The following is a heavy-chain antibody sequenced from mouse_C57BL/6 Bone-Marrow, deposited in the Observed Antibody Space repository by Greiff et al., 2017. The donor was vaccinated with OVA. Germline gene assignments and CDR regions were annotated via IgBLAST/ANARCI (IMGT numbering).Heavy chain of an antibody. CDR1: GYAFTNYL. V-gene: IGHV1-54*01. Sequence: VQLQQSGAELVRPGPSVKVSCKASGYAFTNYLIEWVKQRPGQGLEWIGVINPGSGGTNYNEKFKGKATLTADKSSSTAYMQLSSLTSEDSAVYYCARIGDYYGSSYEGVFAYWGQGTLVTVSA. CDR2: INPGSGGT. J-gene: IGHJ3*01. D-gene: IGHD1-1*01. CDR3: ARIGDYYGSSYEGVFAY.